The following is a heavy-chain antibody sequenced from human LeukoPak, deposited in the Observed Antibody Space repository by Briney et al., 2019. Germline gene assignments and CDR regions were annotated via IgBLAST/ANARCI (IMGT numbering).Heavy chain of an antibody. J-gene: IGHJ4*02. D-gene: IGHD6-13*01. CDR1: GGTFSSYA. Sequence: ASVKVSCKASGGTFSSYAISWVRQAPGQGLEWMGGIIPIFGTANYAQKFQGRVMITADESASTAYMELSSLRSEDTAVYYCARVGAAAGIDYWGQGTLVTVSS. CDR3: ARVGAAAGIDY. V-gene: IGHV1-69*13. CDR2: IIPIFGTA.